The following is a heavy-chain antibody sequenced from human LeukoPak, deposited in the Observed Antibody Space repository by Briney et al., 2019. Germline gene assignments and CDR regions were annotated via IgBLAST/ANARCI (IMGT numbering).Heavy chain of an antibody. CDR3: AQELSDIFVVRTDS. CDR2: MSAYNDRT. V-gene: IGHV3-23*01. CDR1: GFTFSNTA. D-gene: IGHD3-9*01. Sequence: PGRSLRLSCAASGFTFSNTAMSWVRQTPGKGLEWVATMSAYNDRTHYADSVRGRFTVSRDNSKNTLSLQMNSLREDDTAVYYCAQELSDIFVVRTDSWGQGTLVTVSS. J-gene: IGHJ4*02.